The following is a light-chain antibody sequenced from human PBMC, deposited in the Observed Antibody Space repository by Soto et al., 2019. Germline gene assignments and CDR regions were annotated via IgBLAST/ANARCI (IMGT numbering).Light chain of an antibody. V-gene: IGKV1-5*01. CDR2: DAS. CDR1: QSISSW. Sequence: DIQMTQSPSTLSASVGDRVTITCRASQSISSWVAWYQQKPGKAPKVLIYDASSLESGVPSRFSGSGSGTEFSLTISSLQPDDFATYYCQQYNHYWTFGQGTRVEIK. CDR3: QQYNHYWT. J-gene: IGKJ1*01.